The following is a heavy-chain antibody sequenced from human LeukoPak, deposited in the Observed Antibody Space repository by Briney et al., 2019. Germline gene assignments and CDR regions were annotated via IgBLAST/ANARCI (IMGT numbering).Heavy chain of an antibody. CDR2: ISYDGSNK. D-gene: IGHD3-22*01. Sequence: GGSLRLSCAASGFTFSSYAMHWVRQAPGKGLEWVAVISYDGSNKYYADSVKGRFTISRDNSKNTLYLQMNSLRAEDTAVYYCARTDYYDSSGYSQIDYWGQGTLVTVSS. J-gene: IGHJ4*02. CDR3: ARTDYYDSSGYSQIDY. CDR1: GFTFSSYA. V-gene: IGHV3-30-3*01.